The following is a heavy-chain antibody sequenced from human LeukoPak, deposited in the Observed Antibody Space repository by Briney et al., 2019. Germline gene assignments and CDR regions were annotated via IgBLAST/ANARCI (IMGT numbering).Heavy chain of an antibody. D-gene: IGHD5-18*01. J-gene: IGHJ6*03. CDR2: INPNSGGT. V-gene: IGHV1-2*02. CDR1: GYTFTGYY. Sequence: ASVKVSCKASGYTFTGYYMHWVRQAPGQGLEWMGWINPNSGGTNYAQKFQGRVTMTRDTSISTAYMELSRLRSDDTAVYYCARGFDVDTAMVSYMDVWGKGTTVTVSS. CDR3: ARGFDVDTAMVSYMDV.